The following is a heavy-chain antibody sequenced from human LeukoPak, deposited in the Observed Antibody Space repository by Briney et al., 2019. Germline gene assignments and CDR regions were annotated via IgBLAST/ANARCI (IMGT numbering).Heavy chain of an antibody. V-gene: IGHV4-31*03. CDR3: ARASSTAATEFDP. CDR1: GGSISSGGYY. J-gene: IGHJ5*02. CDR2: IDNSGTT. Sequence: PSETLSLTCTVSGGSISSGGYYWSWVRQHPGKGMEWIGYIDNSGTTYYNPSLKSRITISGDTSKNQFSLKLSSVTAADTAVYYCARASSTAATEFDPWGQGTLVTVSS. D-gene: IGHD4-17*01.